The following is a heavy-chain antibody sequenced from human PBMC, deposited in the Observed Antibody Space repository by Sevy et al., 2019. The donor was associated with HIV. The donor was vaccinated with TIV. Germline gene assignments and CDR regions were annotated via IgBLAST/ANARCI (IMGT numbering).Heavy chain of an antibody. CDR3: VNHSYGDGVATGYLDG. V-gene: IGHV3-9*01. D-gene: IGHD5-18*01. CDR2: ISWNSGSI. Sequence: GGSLRLSCAASGFSFDDHAMHWVRQAPGKGLEWVSGISWNSGSIGYADSVKGRFIVSRDNAKKSLYLEMNSLRDEDTALYFGVNHSYGDGVATGYLDGWGQGTRVTVSS. CDR1: GFSFDDHA. J-gene: IGHJ4*02.